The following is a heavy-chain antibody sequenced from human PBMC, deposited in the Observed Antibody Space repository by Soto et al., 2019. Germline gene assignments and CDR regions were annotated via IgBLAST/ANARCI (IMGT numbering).Heavy chain of an antibody. J-gene: IGHJ4*02. V-gene: IGHV3-30*18. CDR3: AKGLAVGDYFYAN. Sequence: QPGGSLRLSCAASGFTVSSYGMHWVRQAPGKGLEWVAVISYDGSNKYYADSVKGRFTISRDNSKNTLYLQMNSLRAEDTAVYYCAKGLAVGDYFYANWGQGTLVTVSS. CDR2: ISYDGSNK. D-gene: IGHD4-17*01. CDR1: GFTVSSYG.